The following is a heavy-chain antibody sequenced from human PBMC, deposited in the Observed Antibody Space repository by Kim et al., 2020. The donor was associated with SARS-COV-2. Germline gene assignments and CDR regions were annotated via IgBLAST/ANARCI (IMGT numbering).Heavy chain of an antibody. CDR3: AREWLVASGFDP. V-gene: IGHV3-74*01. CDR2: INSDGSST. J-gene: IGHJ5*02. D-gene: IGHD6-19*01. Sequence: GGSLRLSCAASGFTFSSYWMHWVRQAPGKGLVWVSRINSDGSSTSYADSVKGRFTISRDNAKNTLYLQMNSLRAEDTAVYYCAREWLVASGFDPWGQGTLVTVSS. CDR1: GFTFSSYW.